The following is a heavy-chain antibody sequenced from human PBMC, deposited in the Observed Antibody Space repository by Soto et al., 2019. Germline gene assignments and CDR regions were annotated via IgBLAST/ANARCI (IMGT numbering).Heavy chain of an antibody. CDR2: IWYDGSNK. D-gene: IGHD1-7*01. Sequence: QVQLVESGGGVVQPGRSLRLSCAASGFIFNEYGMHWVRQAQGKGLEWVAVIWYDGSNKYYADSVRGRFTFSRDNSRNTMSLQMNSLRVEDTAIYYCARWGCSVSNCNLNQRSFDLWGQGTLVTVSS. V-gene: IGHV3-33*01. J-gene: IGHJ4*02. CDR3: ARWGCSVSNCNLNQRSFDL. CDR1: GFIFNEYG.